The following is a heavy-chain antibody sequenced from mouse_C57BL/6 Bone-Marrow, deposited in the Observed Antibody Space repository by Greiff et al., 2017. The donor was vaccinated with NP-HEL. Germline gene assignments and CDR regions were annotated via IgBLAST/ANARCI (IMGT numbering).Heavy chain of an antibody. V-gene: IGHV5-12*01. J-gene: IGHJ3*01. CDR3: ARQGWLRRAWFAY. CDR1: GFTFSDYY. Sequence: EVKLVESGGGLVQPGGSLKLSCAASGFTFSDYYMSWVRQTPEKRLEWVAYISNGGGSTYYPDTVKGRFTISRDNAKNTLYLQMSRLKSEDTSMYYCARQGWLRRAWFAYWGQGTLVTVSA. CDR2: ISNGGGST. D-gene: IGHD2-2*01.